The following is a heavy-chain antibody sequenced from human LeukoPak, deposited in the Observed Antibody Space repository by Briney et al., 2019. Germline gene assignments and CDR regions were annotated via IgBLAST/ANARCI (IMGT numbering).Heavy chain of an antibody. J-gene: IGHJ6*03. D-gene: IGHD3-16*01. CDR2: IYYSGST. CDR1: GGSISSYY. CDR3: ARDSYEDYMDV. V-gene: IGHV4-59*12. Sequence: SETLSLTCTVSGGSISSYYWSWIRQPPGKGLEWIGYIYYSGSTNKNPSLKSRVTISVDTSKNQFSLKLSSVTAADTAVYYCARDSYEDYMDVWGKGTTVTVSS.